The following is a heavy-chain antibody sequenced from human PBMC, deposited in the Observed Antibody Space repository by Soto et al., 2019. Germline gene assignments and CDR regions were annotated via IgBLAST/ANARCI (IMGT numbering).Heavy chain of an antibody. Sequence: SETLSLTCTVSGDSISGYYWNWIRQPPGKGLEWIGYIHYSGTTSFFPSYNPSLRSRVTISEDTSKNQFSLKLLSVTTADTAVYFCAAGEASSRNLAPYYLDFWGQGTLVTVPQ. CDR2: IHYSGTT. J-gene: IGHJ4*02. CDR1: GDSISGYY. CDR3: AAGEASSRNLAPYYLDF. D-gene: IGHD6-13*01. V-gene: IGHV4-59*01.